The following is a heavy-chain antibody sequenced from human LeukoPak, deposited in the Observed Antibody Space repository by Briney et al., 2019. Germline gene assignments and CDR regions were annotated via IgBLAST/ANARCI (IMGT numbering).Heavy chain of an antibody. CDR2: TYSGDIT. D-gene: IGHD1-14*01. J-gene: IGHJ6*03. CDR1: GFTVSSNY. Sequence: AGSLRLSCAASGFTVSSNYMNWVRQTPDKGLEWVSLTYSGDITYYANSVKGRFTVSRDNSENTLILQMNSLRVDDTVVYYCTRGGGTQPYYYQYRDVWGKGTTVTVSS. V-gene: IGHV3-53*01. CDR3: TRGGGTQPYYYQYRDV.